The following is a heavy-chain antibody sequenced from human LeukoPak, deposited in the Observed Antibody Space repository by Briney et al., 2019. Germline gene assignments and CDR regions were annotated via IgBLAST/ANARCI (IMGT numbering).Heavy chain of an antibody. D-gene: IGHD2-2*01. Sequence: GGSLRLSCAASGFTFRTYTINWVRQAPGKGLEWVASIGGSGSFIYYAESVKGRFTISRDNAKNSLYLQMNSLRAEDTAVYYCARARSEYCSSTSCYPLYFDYWGQGTLVTVSS. V-gene: IGHV3-48*01. CDR3: ARARSEYCSSTSCYPLYFDY. J-gene: IGHJ4*02. CDR1: GFTFRTYT. CDR2: IGGSGSFI.